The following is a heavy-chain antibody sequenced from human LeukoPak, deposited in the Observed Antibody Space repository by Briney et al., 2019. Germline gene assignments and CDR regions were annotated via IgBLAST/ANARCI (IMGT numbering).Heavy chain of an antibody. V-gene: IGHV1-24*01. J-gene: IGHJ4*02. CDR1: GNSLTDLP. CDR2: FDTEDDEI. CDR3: ASSPYYGGILDY. D-gene: IGHD4-23*01. Sequence: ASVKVSCKVSGNSLTDLPIHWVRHAPGKGLEWMGGFDTEDDEIIYAQEFQGRVTMTEDTSTETAYMELSRLRSDDTAVYYCASSPYYGGILDYWGQGTLVTVSS.